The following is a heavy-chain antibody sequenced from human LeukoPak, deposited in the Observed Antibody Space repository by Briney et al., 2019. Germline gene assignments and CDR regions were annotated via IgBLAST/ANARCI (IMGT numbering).Heavy chain of an antibody. Sequence: GGSLRLSCAASRFTFSNAWMSWVRQAPGKGLEWVGRIKSKTDGGTTDYAAPVKGRFTISRDDSKNTLYLQMNSQKIEDTAVYYCSAERAAAGRFDSWGQGTLVTVSS. D-gene: IGHD6-13*01. V-gene: IGHV3-15*01. CDR1: RFTFSNAW. CDR3: SAERAAAGRFDS. J-gene: IGHJ4*02. CDR2: IKSKTDGGTT.